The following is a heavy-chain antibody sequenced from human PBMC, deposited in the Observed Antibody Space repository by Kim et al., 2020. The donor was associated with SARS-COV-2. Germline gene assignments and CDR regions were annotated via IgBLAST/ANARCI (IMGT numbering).Heavy chain of an antibody. CDR1: GGSISSGGYY. V-gene: IGHV4-31*03. D-gene: IGHD3-22*01. J-gene: IGHJ2*01. CDR3: ARGYYDSSGYFHYWYFDL. Sequence: SETLSLTCTVSGGSISSGGYYWSWIRQHPGKGLEWIGYIYYSGSTYYNPSLKSRITISVDTSKSQFSLKLSSVTAADTAVYYCARGYYDSSGYFHYWYFDLWGRGTLVTVSA. CDR2: IYYSGST.